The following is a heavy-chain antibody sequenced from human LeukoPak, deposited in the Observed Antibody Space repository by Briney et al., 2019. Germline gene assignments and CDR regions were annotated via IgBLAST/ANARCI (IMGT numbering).Heavy chain of an antibody. D-gene: IGHD4-17*01. J-gene: IGHJ4*02. CDR1: GGSISSSSYY. CDR3: ARGNGDCDY. CDR2: IYYSGST. V-gene: IGHV4-39*07. Sequence: SETLSLTCTVSGGSISSSSYYWGWIRQPPGKGLEWIGSIYYSGSTYYNPSLKSRVTISVDTSKNQFSLKLSSVTAADTAVYYCARGNGDCDYWGQGTLVTVSS.